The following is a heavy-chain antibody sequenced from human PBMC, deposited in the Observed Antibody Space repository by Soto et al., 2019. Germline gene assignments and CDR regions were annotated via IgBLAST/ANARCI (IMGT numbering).Heavy chain of an antibody. Sequence: PSETLSLTCTVSGGSISSYYWSWIRQPPGKGLEWIGYIYYSGSTNYNPSLKSRVTISVDTSKNQFSLKLSSVTAADTAVYYCARPYGGNFDYWGQGTLLTVSS. CDR3: ARPYGGNFDY. CDR2: IYYSGST. CDR1: GGSISSYY. V-gene: IGHV4-59*01. D-gene: IGHD1-26*01. J-gene: IGHJ4*02.